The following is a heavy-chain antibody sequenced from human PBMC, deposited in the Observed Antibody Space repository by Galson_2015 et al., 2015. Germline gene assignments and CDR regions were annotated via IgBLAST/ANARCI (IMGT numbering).Heavy chain of an antibody. J-gene: IGHJ3*02. V-gene: IGHV1-18*01. CDR3: ARETSGSTWEDAFDI. CDR1: GYTFTSYG. CDR2: ISAYNGNT. D-gene: IGHD1-26*01. Sequence: SVKVSCKASGYTFTSYGISWVRQAPGQGLEWMGWISAYNGNTNYAQKLQGRVTMTTDTSTGTAYMELRSLRSDDTAVYYCARETSGSTWEDAFDIWGQGTMVTVSS.